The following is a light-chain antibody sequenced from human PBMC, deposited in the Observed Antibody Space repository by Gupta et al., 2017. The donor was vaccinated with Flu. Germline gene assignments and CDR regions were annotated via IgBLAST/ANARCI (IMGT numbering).Light chain of an antibody. J-gene: IGLJ2*01. Sequence: QSALTQPASVSGSPGQSITISCTGTSSDIGSYNYVSWYQQHPGKAPKLLIYDVTNRPSGVSNRFSGSKSGDTASLTISGPQAEDEADYYCSSCTSSSTLVFGGGTKLTVL. CDR3: SSCTSSSTLV. V-gene: IGLV2-14*01. CDR2: DVT. CDR1: SSDIGSYNY.